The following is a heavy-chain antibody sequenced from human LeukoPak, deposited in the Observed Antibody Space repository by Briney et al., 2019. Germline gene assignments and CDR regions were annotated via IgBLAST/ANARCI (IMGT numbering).Heavy chain of an antibody. CDR1: GGSISSGGYS. CDR2: IYHSGST. V-gene: IGHV4-30-2*01. J-gene: IGHJ3*02. D-gene: IGHD1-26*01. Sequence: PSETLSLTCAVSGGSISSGGYSWSWIRQPPGKGLEWIGYIYHSGSTYYNPSLKSRVTISVDRSKNQFSLKLSSVTAADTAVYYCARKPGGYQALDAFDIWGQGTMVTVSS. CDR3: ARKPGGYQALDAFDI.